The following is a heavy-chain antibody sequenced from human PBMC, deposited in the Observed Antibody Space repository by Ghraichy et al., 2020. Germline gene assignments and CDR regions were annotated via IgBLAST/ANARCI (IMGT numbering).Heavy chain of an antibody. Sequence: GGSLRLSCVASGFRFRDYWMSWVRQAPGKGLEWVASIKEDGTEKYYVDAVKGRFSLSRDNAKNSLYVQLNSLRTEDTAVYYCARAGVVVAATFSMWGQGTLVTVSS. CDR2: IKEDGTEK. V-gene: IGHV3-7*01. CDR3: ARAGVVVAATFSM. CDR1: GFRFRDYW. D-gene: IGHD2-15*01. J-gene: IGHJ4*02.